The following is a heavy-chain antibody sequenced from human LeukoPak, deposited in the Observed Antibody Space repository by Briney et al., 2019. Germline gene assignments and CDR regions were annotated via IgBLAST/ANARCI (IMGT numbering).Heavy chain of an antibody. D-gene: IGHD1-20*01. CDR3: ARAGGGRITGTTLN. Sequence: GGSLRLSCAASGFTFSSYSMNRVRQAPGKGLEWVSYISSSSSTIYYADSVKGRFTISRDNAKNSLYLQMNSLRAEDTAVYYCARAGGGRITGTTLNWGQGTLVTVSS. V-gene: IGHV3-48*04. CDR1: GFTFSSYS. J-gene: IGHJ4*02. CDR2: ISSSSSTI.